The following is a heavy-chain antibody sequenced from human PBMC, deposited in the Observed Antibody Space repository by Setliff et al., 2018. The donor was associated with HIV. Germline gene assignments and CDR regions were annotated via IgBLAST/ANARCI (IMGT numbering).Heavy chain of an antibody. J-gene: IGHJ4*02. D-gene: IGHD4-17*01. V-gene: IGHV1-2*02. CDR3: ARSTTAD. Sequence: GSVKVSCKASGYTFTEYYIHWVRQAPGQGLEWMGWIYPNTGGTNYAQKFQGRVTMTRDTSISTAYMELSRLRSDDTAVYYCARSTTADWGQGTMVTVSS. CDR1: GYTFTEYY. CDR2: IYPNTGGT.